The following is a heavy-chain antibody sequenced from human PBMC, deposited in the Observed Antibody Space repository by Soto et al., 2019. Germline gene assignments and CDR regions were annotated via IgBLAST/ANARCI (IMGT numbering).Heavy chain of an antibody. J-gene: IGHJ3*02. V-gene: IGHV4-34*01. D-gene: IGHD3-3*01. CDR1: GGSFSGYY. CDR2: INHSGST. Sequence: PSETLSLTCAVYGGSFSGYYWSWIRQPPGKGLEWIREINHSGSTNYNPSLKSRVTISVDTSKNQFSLKLSSVTAADTAVYYCARDTDFANYDFWSGYSRTDAFDIWGQGTMVT. CDR3: ARDTDFANYDFWSGYSRTDAFDI.